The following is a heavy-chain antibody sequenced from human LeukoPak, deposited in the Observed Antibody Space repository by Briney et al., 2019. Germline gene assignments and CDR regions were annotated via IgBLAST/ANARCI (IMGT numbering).Heavy chain of an antibody. V-gene: IGHV3-21*01. CDR2: ISSSGSYI. J-gene: IGHJ4*02. CDR3: ASRAVAGTNY. CDR1: GFTFSSYS. D-gene: IGHD6-19*01. Sequence: PGGSLRLSCAASGFTFSSYSMNWVRQAPGKGLEWVSSISSSGSYIYYADSVKGRFTISRDNAKNSLYLQMNSLRAEDTAVYYCASRAVAGTNYWGQGTLVTVSS.